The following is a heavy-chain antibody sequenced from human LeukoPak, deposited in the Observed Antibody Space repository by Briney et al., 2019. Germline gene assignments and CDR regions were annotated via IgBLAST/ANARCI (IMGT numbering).Heavy chain of an antibody. D-gene: IGHD2-2*01. CDR2: INPNSGGT. CDR3: ARGPIVVVPAAIDIRSRNYMDV. V-gene: IGHV1-2*02. Sequence: ASVKVSCKASGYTFTGYYMHWVRQAPGQGLEWMGWINPNSGGTNYAQKFQGRVTMTRDTSISTAYMELSRLRSDDTAVYYCARGPIVVVPAAIDIRSRNYMDVWGKGTTVTVSS. CDR1: GYTFTGYY. J-gene: IGHJ6*03.